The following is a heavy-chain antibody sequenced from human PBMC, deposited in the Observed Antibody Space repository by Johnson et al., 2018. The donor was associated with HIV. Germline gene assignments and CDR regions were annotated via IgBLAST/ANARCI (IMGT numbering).Heavy chain of an antibody. CDR1: GFSFSTSY. J-gene: IGHJ3*02. D-gene: IGHD4-23*01. CDR2: INEDGTGK. CDR3: ARAVDYGGNSPSRAFDI. Sequence: VQLVESGGGWVQPGGSLRLSCAASGFSFSTSYMTWVRQAPGKGLEWVATINEDGTGKNHVDSVKGRFSISRDNTKNSLYLQMSSLRAEDTALYYCARAVDYGGNSPSRAFDIWGRGTLVTVSS. V-gene: IGHV3-7*05.